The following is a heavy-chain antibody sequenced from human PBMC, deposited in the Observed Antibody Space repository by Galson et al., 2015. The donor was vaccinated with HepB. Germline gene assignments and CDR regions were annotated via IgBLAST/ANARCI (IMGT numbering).Heavy chain of an antibody. CDR1: GYTFTSYD. CDR2: MNPNSGNT. J-gene: IGHJ5*02. CDR3: ARKYCDFWSGTPFRFDP. Sequence: SVKVSCKASGYTFTSYDINWVRQATGQGLEWMGWMNPNSGNTGYAQKFQGRVTMTRNTSISTAYMELSSLRSEDTAVYYCARKYCDFWSGTPFRFDPWGQGTLVTVSS. V-gene: IGHV1-8*01. D-gene: IGHD3-3*01.